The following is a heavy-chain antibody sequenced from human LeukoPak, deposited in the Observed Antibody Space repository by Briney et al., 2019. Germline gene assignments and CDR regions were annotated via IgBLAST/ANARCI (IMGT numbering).Heavy chain of an antibody. Sequence: AASVKVSCKASGGTFSSDSFSWVRQAPGQGPEWMGRIIPFLGIENCAQKFQDRLTIMADKSTSTVYMELSSLRSGDTAVYYCARGDGGHDFWSNYPLDSWGQGTLVTVSS. D-gene: IGHD3-3*01. J-gene: IGHJ4*02. V-gene: IGHV1-69*02. CDR1: GGTFSSDS. CDR3: ARGDGGHDFWSNYPLDS. CDR2: IIPFLGIE.